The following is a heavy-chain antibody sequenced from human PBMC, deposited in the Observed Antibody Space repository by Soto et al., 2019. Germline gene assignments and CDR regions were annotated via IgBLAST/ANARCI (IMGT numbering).Heavy chain of an antibody. J-gene: IGHJ4*02. CDR2: IRSKAYGGTT. Sequence: GGSLRLSCTASGFTFGDYAMSWFRQAPGKGLEWVGFIRSKAYGGTTEYAASVKGRFTISRDDSKSIAYLQMNSLKTEDTAVYYCARDLGGIAARLSVFDYWGQGTLVTVSS. CDR1: GFTFGDYA. D-gene: IGHD6-6*01. CDR3: ARDLGGIAARLSVFDY. V-gene: IGHV3-49*03.